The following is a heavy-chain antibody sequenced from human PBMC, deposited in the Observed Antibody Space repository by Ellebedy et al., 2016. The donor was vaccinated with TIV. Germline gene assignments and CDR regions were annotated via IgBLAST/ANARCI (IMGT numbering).Heavy chain of an antibody. J-gene: IGHJ6*02. CDR2: IDPSGGTT. CDR3: ARGDLLESSSPDHYGMDV. CDR1: GYTFTSYY. D-gene: IGHD6-6*01. Sequence: AASVKVSCKASGYTFTSYYMHWVRQAPGQGLEWMGIIDPSGGTTDYAQKFQGRVTMTRDTYTSTVYMELSSLRFEDTAMYYCARGDLLESSSPDHYGMDVWGQGTTVTVS. V-gene: IGHV1-46*01.